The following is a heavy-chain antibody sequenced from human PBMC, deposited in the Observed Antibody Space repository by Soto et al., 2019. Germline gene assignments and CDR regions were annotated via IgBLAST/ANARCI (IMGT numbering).Heavy chain of an antibody. V-gene: IGHV4-4*02. D-gene: IGHD2-2*01. CDR2: VFHSGIT. J-gene: IGHJ5*02. CDR3: ARVRGNQLLGWFDP. CDR1: GDSVISTTW. Sequence: PSETLSLTCVVSGDSVISTTWWSWVRQTPGKGLEWIGEVFHSGITNKNPSLESRVTISVDTSKNQFSLKLTSVTAADTAVYYCARVRGNQLLGWFDPWGQGTLVTVSS.